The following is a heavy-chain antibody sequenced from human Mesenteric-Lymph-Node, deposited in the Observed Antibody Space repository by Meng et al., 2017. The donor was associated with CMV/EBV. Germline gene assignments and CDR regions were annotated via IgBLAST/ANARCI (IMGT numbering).Heavy chain of an antibody. D-gene: IGHD1-26*01. J-gene: IGHJ4*02. CDR3: ARGAVGAIGEGLFDY. V-gene: IGHV3-21*01. CDR2: ISTITSYI. Sequence: GESLKISCAASGFTFSSYSMHWVRQAPGKGLEWVSSISTITSYIYYADSVKGRFTISRDNAKNSLYLQMNSLRAEDTAVYYCARGAVGAIGEGLFDYWGQGTLVTV. CDR1: GFTFSSYS.